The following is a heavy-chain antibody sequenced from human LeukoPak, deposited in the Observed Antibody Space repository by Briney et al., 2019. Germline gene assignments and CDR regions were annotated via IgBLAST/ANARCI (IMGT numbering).Heavy chain of an antibody. D-gene: IGHD3-10*01. CDR3: ARDGGGPLD. CDR2: IKQDGSDK. J-gene: IGHJ4*02. Sequence: GGSLRLSCAASGFTFSSSWMSWVRQAPGKGLEWVANIKQDGSDKYYVDSVKGRFTISRDNAKKSLYLQMNSLRVEDTAVYYCARDGGGPLDWGQGTLVTVSS. CDR1: GFTFSSSW. V-gene: IGHV3-7*01.